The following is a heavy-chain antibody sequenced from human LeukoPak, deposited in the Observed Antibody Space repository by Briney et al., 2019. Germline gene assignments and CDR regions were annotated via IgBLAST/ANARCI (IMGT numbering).Heavy chain of an antibody. D-gene: IGHD4-23*01. CDR2: IHYSGST. Sequence: SETLSLTCTVSGDSISGYFWSWIRQTPGKGLEWIGYIHYSGSTNYNPSLKSRVTISVDTSKNQFSLKVSAVTAADTAVYYCARDYGDNSYYFDYWGQGTLVTVSS. V-gene: IGHV4-59*01. CDR3: ARDYGDNSYYFDY. CDR1: GDSISGYF. J-gene: IGHJ4*02.